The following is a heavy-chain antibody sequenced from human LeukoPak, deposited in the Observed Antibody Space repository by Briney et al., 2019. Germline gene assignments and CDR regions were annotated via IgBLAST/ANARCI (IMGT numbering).Heavy chain of an antibody. V-gene: IGHV4-59*01. CDR2: IYYSGST. CDR1: GGSISSYY. J-gene: IGHJ3*02. Sequence: SETLSLTCTVSGGSISSYYWSWIRQPPGKGLEWIGYIYYSGSTSYNPSPKSRVTISVDTSKNQFSLKLSSVTAADTAVYYCARETGAFDIWGQGTMVTVSS. CDR3: ARETGAFDI.